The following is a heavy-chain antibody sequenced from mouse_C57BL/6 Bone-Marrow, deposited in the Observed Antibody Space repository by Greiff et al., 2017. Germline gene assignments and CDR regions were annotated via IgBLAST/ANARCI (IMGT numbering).Heavy chain of an antibody. J-gene: IGHJ3*01. V-gene: IGHV1-81*01. D-gene: IGHD1-1*01. CDR2: IYPRSGNT. CDR3: ARWHYYGSSYTWFAY. CDR1: GYTFTSSG. Sequence: QVQLQQSGAELARPGASVKLSCKASGYTFTSSGISWVKQRTGQGLEGIGEIYPRSGNTYSNEKFKGKATLAADKSSSTAYMELRSLTSEDSAVYFCARWHYYGSSYTWFAYWGQGTLVTVSA.